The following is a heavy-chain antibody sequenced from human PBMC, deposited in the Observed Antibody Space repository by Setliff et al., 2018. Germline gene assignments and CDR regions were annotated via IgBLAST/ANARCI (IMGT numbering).Heavy chain of an antibody. Sequence: GGSLRLSCVASGITFTSYAMSWVRQAPGKGLEWVSTISVSGDNTYYTDSVKGRFTTSRDNSKNTLYLQMNSLSAEDTAVYYCAKVPNSGGYAGPFDFWGQGTLVTVSS. J-gene: IGHJ4*02. CDR1: GITFTSYA. CDR2: ISVSGDNT. CDR3: AKVPNSGGYAGPFDF. D-gene: IGHD5-12*01. V-gene: IGHV3-23*01.